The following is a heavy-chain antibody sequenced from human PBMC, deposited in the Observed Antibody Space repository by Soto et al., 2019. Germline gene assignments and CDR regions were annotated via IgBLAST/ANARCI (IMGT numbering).Heavy chain of an antibody. D-gene: IGHD1-20*01. CDR1: GGSISSYY. CDR2: IYYSGIT. Sequence: QVQLQESGPGLVKPSETLSLTCTVSGGSISSYYWCWIRQPPGKGLEWIGYIYYSGITNYNPSLKSRVTISVDTSKNQFSLKLSSVTAADTAVYYGARYKSNYYYGMDVWGQGTTVTVSS. J-gene: IGHJ6*02. V-gene: IGHV4-59*01. CDR3: ARYKSNYYYGMDV.